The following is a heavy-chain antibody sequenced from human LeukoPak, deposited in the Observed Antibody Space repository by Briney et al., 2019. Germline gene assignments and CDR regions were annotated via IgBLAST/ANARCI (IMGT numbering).Heavy chain of an antibody. J-gene: IGHJ4*02. V-gene: IGHV4-34*01. CDR3: ARRLGGVIVVFDY. D-gene: IGHD3-16*02. CDR1: GGSFSGYY. Sequence: SETLSLTCAVYGGSFSGYYWSWIRQPPGKGLEWIGEINHSGSTNYNPSLKSRVTISVDTSKNQFSLKLSSVTAADTAVYYCARRLGGVIVVFDYWGQGTLVTVSS. CDR2: INHSGST.